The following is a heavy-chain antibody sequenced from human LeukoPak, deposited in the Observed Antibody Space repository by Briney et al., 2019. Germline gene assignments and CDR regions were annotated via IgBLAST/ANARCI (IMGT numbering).Heavy chain of an antibody. CDR3: AKDRGGLYDSSADYFNY. CDR2: ISGSGGST. D-gene: IGHD3-22*01. CDR1: GFTFSSYA. Sequence: PGGSLRLSCAASGFTFSSYAMSWVCQAPGKGLEWVSAISGSGGSTYYADSVKGRFTISRDNSKNTLYLQMNSLRAEDTAVYYCAKDRGGLYDSSADYFNYWGQGTLVTVSS. J-gene: IGHJ4*02. V-gene: IGHV3-23*01.